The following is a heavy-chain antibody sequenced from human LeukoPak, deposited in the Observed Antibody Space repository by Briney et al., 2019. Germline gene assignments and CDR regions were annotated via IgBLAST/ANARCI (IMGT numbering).Heavy chain of an antibody. CDR2: IYYSGST. Sequence: SETLSLTCTVSGGSISSSSYYWGWIRQPPGKGLEWIASIYYSGSTYYNPSLKSRVTISVDTSKNQFSLKLSSVTAADTAVYYCARDVELRGDYYYGMDVWGQGTTVTVSS. V-gene: IGHV4-39*07. J-gene: IGHJ6*02. CDR1: GGSISSSSYY. D-gene: IGHD1-26*01. CDR3: ARDVELRGDYYYGMDV.